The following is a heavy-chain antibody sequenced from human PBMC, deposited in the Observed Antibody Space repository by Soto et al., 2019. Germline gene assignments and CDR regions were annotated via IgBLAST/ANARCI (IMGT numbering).Heavy chain of an antibody. CDR1: GGSISSYY. CDR3: ARGAARGSGWYDY. CDR2: IYYSGST. V-gene: IGHV4-59*01. J-gene: IGHJ4*02. Sequence: SETLSLTCTVSGGSISSYYWSWIRQPPGKGLEWIGYIYYSGSTNYNPSLKSRVTISVDTSKNQFSLKLSSVTAADTAVYYCARGAARGSGWYDYWGQGTLVTVSS. D-gene: IGHD6-19*01.